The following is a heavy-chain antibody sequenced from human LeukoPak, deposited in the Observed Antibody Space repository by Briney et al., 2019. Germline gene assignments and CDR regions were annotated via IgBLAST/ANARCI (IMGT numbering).Heavy chain of an antibody. V-gene: IGHV3-23*01. CDR2: IRGSGGST. CDR3: TKGSPLGR. D-gene: IGHD3-16*01. J-gene: IGHJ4*02. Sequence: PGGSLRLSCAASGFTFSNYAMSWVRQTPGKGLEWVSAIRGSGGSTYYADSVTGRFTISRDNSKTTLYLQMNSMRAEDAAVYYCTKGSPLGRWSPGTLVTVSS. CDR1: GFTFSNYA.